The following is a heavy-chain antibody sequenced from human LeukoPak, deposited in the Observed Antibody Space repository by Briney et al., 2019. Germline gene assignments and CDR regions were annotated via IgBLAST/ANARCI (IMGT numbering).Heavy chain of an antibody. J-gene: IGHJ4*02. CDR2: ISAYNGDT. Sequence: ASVKVSCKASGYTFNTYGIIWVRQAPGQGLEWMGWISAYNGDTTYAQKLQGRVTLTTDASTSTAYMELRSLRSDDTAVYYCAGESTGGSLEIDYWGQGTLATVSS. CDR1: GYTFNTYG. V-gene: IGHV1-18*01. D-gene: IGHD2-8*02. CDR3: AGESTGGSLEIDY.